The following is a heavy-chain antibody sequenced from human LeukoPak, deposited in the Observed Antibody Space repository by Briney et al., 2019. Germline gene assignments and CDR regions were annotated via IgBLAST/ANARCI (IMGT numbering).Heavy chain of an antibody. CDR2: INAGNGNT. CDR1: GYTFTSYA. D-gene: IGHD6-19*01. J-gene: IGHJ4*02. Sequence: ASVKVSCKASGYTFTSYAMHWVRQAPGQRLEWMGWINAGNGNTKYSQKFQGRVTITRDTSASTAYMELSSLRSEDTAVYYCAIDGDIAVAGTVDYWGQGTLVTVSS. CDR3: AIDGDIAVAGTVDY. V-gene: IGHV1-3*01.